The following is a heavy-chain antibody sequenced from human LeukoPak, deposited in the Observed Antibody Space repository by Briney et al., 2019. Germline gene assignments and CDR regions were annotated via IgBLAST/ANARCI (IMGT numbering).Heavy chain of an antibody. V-gene: IGHV1-18*01. CDR2: ISATNANT. D-gene: IGHD1-26*01. Sequence: GASVKVSCRASGYTFISYGISRVRQAPGKGLEWMGWISATNANTNNEQNFQGRVTMTTDTSTSTAYMELRSLRSDDTAVYYCARGSGSYSFFDYWGQGTLVTVSS. J-gene: IGHJ4*02. CDR3: ARGSGSYSFFDY. CDR1: GYTFISYG.